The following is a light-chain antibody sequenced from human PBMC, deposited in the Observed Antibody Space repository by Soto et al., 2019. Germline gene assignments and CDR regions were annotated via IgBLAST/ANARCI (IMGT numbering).Light chain of an antibody. CDR1: QSISSW. V-gene: IGKV1-5*03. CDR3: QQYNSYSWT. Sequence: DSQMTQSASTLSASVGDRVTITCRASQSISSWLAWYQQKPGKAPKLLIYKASSLESGVPSRFSGSGSGTEFTLTISSLQPDDFATYYCQQYNSYSWTFGQRTKVDIK. CDR2: KAS. J-gene: IGKJ1*01.